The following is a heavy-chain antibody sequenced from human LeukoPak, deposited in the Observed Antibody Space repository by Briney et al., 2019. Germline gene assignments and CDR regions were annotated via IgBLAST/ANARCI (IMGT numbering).Heavy chain of an antibody. CDR3: ARDGSGSGSYYYFLDV. Sequence: ASVKVSCKASGGTFSSYAISWVRQAPGQGLEWMGIINPSGGSTSYAQKFQGRVTMTRDTSTRKVYMELSSLRSEDTAVYYCARDGSGSGSYYYFLDVWGKGTTVTVSS. CDR2: INPSGGST. D-gene: IGHD3-10*01. J-gene: IGHJ6*03. V-gene: IGHV1-46*01. CDR1: GGTFSSYA.